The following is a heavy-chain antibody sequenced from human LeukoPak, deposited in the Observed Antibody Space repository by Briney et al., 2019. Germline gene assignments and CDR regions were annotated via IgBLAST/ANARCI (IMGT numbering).Heavy chain of an antibody. D-gene: IGHD6-25*01. CDR3: ARDIALSTGCMDV. CDR2: ITRSGTYT. CDR1: GLTFSDYC. Sequence: GGSLRLSCAASGLTFSDYCMTWIRQAPGKGLEWVSHITRSGTYTNYADSVQGRLTISRDNAKNSLFLQMNNLRAEDTAVYYCARDIALSTGCMDVWGQGTTVTVSS. V-gene: IGHV3-11*05. J-gene: IGHJ6*02.